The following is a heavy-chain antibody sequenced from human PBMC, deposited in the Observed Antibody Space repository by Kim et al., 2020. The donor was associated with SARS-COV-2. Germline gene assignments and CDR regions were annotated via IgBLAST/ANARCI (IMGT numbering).Heavy chain of an antibody. D-gene: IGHD6-13*01. CDR3: ATAGPGIAAAEVVFGWYYYYYGMDV. J-gene: IGHJ6*02. CDR2: ISGSGGST. CDR1: GFTFSSYA. V-gene: IGHV3-23*01. Sequence: GGSLRLSCAASGFTFSSYAMSWVRQAPGKGLEWVSAISGSGGSTYYADSVKGRFTISRDNSKNTLYLQMNSLRAEDTAVYYCATAGPGIAAAEVVFGWYYYYYGMDVWGQGTTVTVSS.